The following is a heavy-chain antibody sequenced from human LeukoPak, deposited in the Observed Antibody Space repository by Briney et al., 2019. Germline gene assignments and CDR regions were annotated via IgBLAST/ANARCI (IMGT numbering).Heavy chain of an antibody. Sequence: SVKVSCKASGGTFSSYAISWVRQAPGQGLEWMGGIIPIFGTANYAQKFQGRVTITADESTSTTYMELSSLRSEDTAVYYCARDYDFWSGYYHNPHANDAFDIWGQGTMVTVSS. D-gene: IGHD3-3*01. CDR1: GGTFSSYA. J-gene: IGHJ3*02. V-gene: IGHV1-69*13. CDR2: IIPIFGTA. CDR3: ARDYDFWSGYYHNPHANDAFDI.